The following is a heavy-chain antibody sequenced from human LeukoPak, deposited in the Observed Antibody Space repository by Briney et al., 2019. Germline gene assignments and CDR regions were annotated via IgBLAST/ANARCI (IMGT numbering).Heavy chain of an antibody. D-gene: IGHD4-17*01. CDR1: GYTFTSYY. V-gene: IGHV1-46*01. CDR3: ASYSTDYGDYEAYYYYYGMDV. CDR2: INPSGGST. Sequence: ASVTVSCTASGYTFTSYYMHWVRQAPGQGLEWMGIINPSGGSTSYAQKFQGRVTMTRDTSTSTVYMELSSLRSEDTAVYYCASYSTDYGDYEAYYYYYGMDVWGQGTTVTVSS. J-gene: IGHJ6*02.